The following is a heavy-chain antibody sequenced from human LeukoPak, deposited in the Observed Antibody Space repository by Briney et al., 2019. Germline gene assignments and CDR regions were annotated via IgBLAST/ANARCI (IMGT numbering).Heavy chain of an antibody. CDR2: IRSKAYGGTT. Sequence: GGSLRLSCTASGFTFGDYAMSWVRQAPGKGLEWVGFIRSKAYGGTTEYAASVKGRFTISRDDSKSIAYLQMNSLKTEDTAVYYCTRDPASDPQKPADYDILTGYSLGIDYWGQGTLVTVSS. CDR3: TRDPASDPQKPADYDILTGYSLGIDY. J-gene: IGHJ4*02. V-gene: IGHV3-49*04. CDR1: GFTFGDYA. D-gene: IGHD3-9*01.